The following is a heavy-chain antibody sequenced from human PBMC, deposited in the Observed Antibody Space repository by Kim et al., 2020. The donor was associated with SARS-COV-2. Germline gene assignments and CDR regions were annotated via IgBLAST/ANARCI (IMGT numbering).Heavy chain of an antibody. CDR3: AKATRNYDILTGYYFAGMDV. J-gene: IGHJ6*02. V-gene: IGHV3-43*02. Sequence: GGSLRLSCAASGFTFDDYAMHWVRQARGKGLEWVSLISGDGGSTYYADSVKGRFTISRDNSKNSLYLQMNSLRTEDTALYYCAKATRNYDILTGYYFAGMDVWGQGTTVTVSS. CDR2: ISGDGGST. D-gene: IGHD3-9*01. CDR1: GFTFDDYA.